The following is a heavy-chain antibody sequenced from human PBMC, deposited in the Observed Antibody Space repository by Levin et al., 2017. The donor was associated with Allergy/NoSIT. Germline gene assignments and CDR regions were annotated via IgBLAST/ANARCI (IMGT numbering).Heavy chain of an antibody. CDR3: SSAPGFSDY. Sequence: PGGSLRLSCAASGFTVGNNYVAWVRQAPGKGLDWISVIYSGGGTYYADSGKGRFTISRDKSKNTVYLQMNSRRVEDTAVYYCSSAPGFSDYWGQGTLFTVSS. CDR2: IYSGGGT. CDR1: GFTVGNNY. J-gene: IGHJ4*02. V-gene: IGHV3-66*01.